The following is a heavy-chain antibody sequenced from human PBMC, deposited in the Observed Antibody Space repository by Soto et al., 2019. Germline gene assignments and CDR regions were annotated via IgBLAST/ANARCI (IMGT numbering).Heavy chain of an antibody. J-gene: IGHJ6*02. CDR3: ARDREAIVAGATTGMDV. Sequence: ASVKVSCKASGYTFTSYGISWVRQAPGQGLEWMGWISAYNGNTNYAQKLQGRVTMTTDTSTSTAYMELRSLRSDDTAVYYCARDREAIVAGATTGMDVWGQGTTVTVSS. CDR2: ISAYNGNT. D-gene: IGHD1-26*01. V-gene: IGHV1-18*04. CDR1: GYTFTSYG.